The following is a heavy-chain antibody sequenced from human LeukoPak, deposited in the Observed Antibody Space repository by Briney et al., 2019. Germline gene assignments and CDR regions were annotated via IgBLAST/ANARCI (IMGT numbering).Heavy chain of an antibody. CDR2: INHSGST. J-gene: IGHJ4*02. D-gene: IGHD3-10*01. Sequence: SETLSHTCAVYGGSFSGYYWSWIRQPPGKGLEWIGEINHSGSTNYNPSLKSRVTISVDTSKNQFSLKLSSVTAADTAVYYCARARGRGSSSGMVRGVIIDDYWGQGTLVTVSS. V-gene: IGHV4-34*01. CDR1: GGSFSGYY. CDR3: ARARGRGSSSGMVRGVIIDDY.